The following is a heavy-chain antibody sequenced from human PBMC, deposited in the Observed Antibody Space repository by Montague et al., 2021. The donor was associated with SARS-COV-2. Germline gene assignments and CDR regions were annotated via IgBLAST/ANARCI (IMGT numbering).Heavy chain of an antibody. CDR1: GFTFSNYD. CDR2: ISTSAYTT. J-gene: IGHJ3*02. V-gene: IGHV3-48*03. CDR3: TRDYRSIVGDGLDI. D-gene: IGHD3-16*02. Sequence: SLRLSCIASGFTFSNYDMNWVRQAPGKGPEWISYISTSAYTTSYAGSVKGRFTISRDNGKNSLYLQMNSLRVEDTAVYYRTRDYRSIVGDGLDIWGQGTKVTVSS.